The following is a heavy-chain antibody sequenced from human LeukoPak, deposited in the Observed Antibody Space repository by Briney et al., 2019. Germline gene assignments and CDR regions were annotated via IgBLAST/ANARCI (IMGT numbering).Heavy chain of an antibody. J-gene: IGHJ5*02. Sequence: SETLSLTXTASGGSISSSSYYWGWIRQPPGKGLEWIGSIYYSGSTYYNPSLKSRVTISVDTSKNQFSLKLSSVTAADTAVYYCARQVRELNWFDPWGQGTLVTVSS. CDR3: ARQVRELNWFDP. V-gene: IGHV4-39*01. CDR2: IYYSGST. D-gene: IGHD3-10*01. CDR1: GGSISSSSYY.